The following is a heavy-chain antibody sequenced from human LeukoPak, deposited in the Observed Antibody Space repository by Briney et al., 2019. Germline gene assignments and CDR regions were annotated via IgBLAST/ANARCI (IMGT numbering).Heavy chain of an antibody. V-gene: IGHV1-2*02. Sequence: ASVKVSCKASGYTFTGYYMHWVRQAPGQGLEWMGWINPNSGGTNYAQKFQGRVTMTRDTSISTAYMELSRLRSDDTAVYYCATHPLLLWFGELWSDYYYGMDVWGQGTTVTVSS. CDR3: ATHPLLLWFGELWSDYYYGMDV. CDR1: GYTFTGYY. CDR2: INPNSGGT. D-gene: IGHD3-10*01. J-gene: IGHJ6*02.